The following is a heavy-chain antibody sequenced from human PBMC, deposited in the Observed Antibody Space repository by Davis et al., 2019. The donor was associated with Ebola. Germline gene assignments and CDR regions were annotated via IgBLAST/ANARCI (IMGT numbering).Heavy chain of an antibody. D-gene: IGHD1-26*01. CDR3: ARARGRWDVGGYLLGH. CDR1: GYSFTTYG. CDR2: VSADNDDR. V-gene: IGHV1-18*01. J-gene: IGHJ4*02. Sequence: AASVKVSCKPSGYSFTTYGLSWVRQAPGQGLEWMGWVSADNDDRKYAEKFQGRVTMTTDSSTSTAYMELRGLTYDDTAVYFCARARGRWDVGGYLLGHWGQGTLVTVSS.